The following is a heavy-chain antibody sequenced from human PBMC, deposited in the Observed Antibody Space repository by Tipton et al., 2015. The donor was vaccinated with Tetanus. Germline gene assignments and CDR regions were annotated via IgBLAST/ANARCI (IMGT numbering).Heavy chain of an antibody. Sequence: LRLSCSVSGGSISSGNYYWGWVRQSPGKGLEWIGTIQHSGSTYYNPSLKSRVTFSVDTSKHQFSLILSSVTAADTAVYYCARLTYTRYFDLWGQGTLVTVSS. CDR2: IQHSGST. CDR3: ARLTYTRYFDL. D-gene: IGHD4-11*01. J-gene: IGHJ4*02. CDR1: GGSISSGNYY. V-gene: IGHV4-39*01.